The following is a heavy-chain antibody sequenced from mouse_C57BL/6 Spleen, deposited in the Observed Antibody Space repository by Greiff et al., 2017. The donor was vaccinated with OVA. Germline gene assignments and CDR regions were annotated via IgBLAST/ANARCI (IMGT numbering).Heavy chain of an antibody. D-gene: IGHD1-1*01. Sequence: EVHLVESGPGLVKPSQSLSLTCSVTGYSITSGYYWNWIRQFPGNKLEWMGYISYDGSNNYNPSLKNRISITRDTSKNQFFLKLNSVTTEDTATYYCARTTVVATRYFDVWGTGTTVTVSS. CDR1: GYSITSGYY. CDR3: ARTTVVATRYFDV. CDR2: ISYDGSN. J-gene: IGHJ1*03. V-gene: IGHV3-6*01.